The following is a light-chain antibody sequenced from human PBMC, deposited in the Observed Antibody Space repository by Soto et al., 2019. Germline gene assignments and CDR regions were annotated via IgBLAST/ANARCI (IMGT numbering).Light chain of an antibody. J-gene: IGLJ3*02. Sequence: QSVLTQPPSVSAAPGQRVTISCSGTSSNIGNNYVSWYQQLPGTAPKLLIYDNHKRPSGIPDRFSGSKSGTSATLGITGLQTGDEADYYCGTWDSSLSAEVFGGGTQLTVL. V-gene: IGLV1-51*01. CDR2: DNH. CDR3: GTWDSSLSAEV. CDR1: SSNIGNNY.